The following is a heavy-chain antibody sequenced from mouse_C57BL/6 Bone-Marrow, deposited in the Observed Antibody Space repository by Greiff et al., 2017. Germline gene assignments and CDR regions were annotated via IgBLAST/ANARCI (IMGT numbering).Heavy chain of an antibody. CDR2: IDPENGDT. CDR3: TYYGSSYLDY. J-gene: IGHJ2*01. Sequence: VQLKQSGAELVRPGASVKLSCTASGFNIKDDYMHWVKQRPEQGLEWIGWIDPENGDTEYASKFQGKATITADTSSNTAYLQLSSLTSEDTAVYYCTYYGSSYLDYWGQGTTLTVSS. CDR1: GFNIKDDY. D-gene: IGHD1-1*01. V-gene: IGHV14-4*01.